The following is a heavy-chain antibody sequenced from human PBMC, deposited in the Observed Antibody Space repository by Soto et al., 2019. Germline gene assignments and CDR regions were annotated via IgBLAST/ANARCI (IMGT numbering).Heavy chain of an antibody. CDR1: GFTFSDYY. V-gene: IGHV3-11*05. Sequence: QVQLVESGGGLVKPGGSLRLSCAASGFTFSDYYMTWIRQAPGKGLESISYISGNLIYTRYADSVKGRFTISRDNAKKSLYLQMNDLSADDTAVYYCTRDPRSADYWGQGTLVTVSS. CDR3: TRDPRSADY. CDR2: ISGNLIYT. J-gene: IGHJ4*02.